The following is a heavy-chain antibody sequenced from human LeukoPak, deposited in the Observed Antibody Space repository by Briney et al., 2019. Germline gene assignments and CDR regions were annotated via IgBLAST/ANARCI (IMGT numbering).Heavy chain of an antibody. CDR2: IYYSGST. D-gene: IGHD4-17*01. CDR1: GGSISSGGYY. V-gene: IGHV4-31*03. CDR3: ARVQDYGDYHGAFDI. Sequence: SQTLSLTCTVSGGSISSGGYYWSWIRQHPGKGLEWIGYIYYSGSTYYNPSLKSRVTISVDTSKNQFSLKLSSVTAADTAAYYCARVQDYGDYHGAFDIWGQGTMVTVSS. J-gene: IGHJ3*02.